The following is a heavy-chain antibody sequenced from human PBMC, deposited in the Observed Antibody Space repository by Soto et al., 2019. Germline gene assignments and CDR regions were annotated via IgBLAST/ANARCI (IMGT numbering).Heavy chain of an antibody. D-gene: IGHD1-1*01. J-gene: IGHJ5*02. Sequence: EVQLVETGGGLIQPGGSLRLSCAASGFTVNTNYMSWVRQAPGKGLEWVSVIYGGGTTYYADSVKGRFTISRDNSKNILYLQMHSLRVEDTAVYYCASGRRNEGSWGQGTLVTVSS. CDR3: ASGRRNEGS. CDR1: GFTVNTNY. CDR2: IYGGGTT. V-gene: IGHV3-53*02.